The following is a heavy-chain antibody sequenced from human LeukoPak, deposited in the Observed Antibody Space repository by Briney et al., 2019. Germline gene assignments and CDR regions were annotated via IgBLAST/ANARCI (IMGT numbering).Heavy chain of an antibody. Sequence: GGSLRLSCAASGFTFSGYGMHWVRQAPGKGLEWVAVIWYDGSNKFYADSVKGRFTIPRDNSKNTLYLQMNSLRAEDTAVYYCAREYSAGWFDPWGQGTLVTVSS. V-gene: IGHV3-33*01. J-gene: IGHJ5*02. CDR2: IWYDGSNK. CDR3: AREYSAGWFDP. D-gene: IGHD6-13*01. CDR1: GFTFSGYG.